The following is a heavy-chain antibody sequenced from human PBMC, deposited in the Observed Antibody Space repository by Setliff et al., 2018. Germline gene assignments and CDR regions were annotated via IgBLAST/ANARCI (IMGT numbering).Heavy chain of an antibody. J-gene: IGHJ5*02. CDR3: ARSNYDILTRNWFDP. CDR2: INXXXXXX. CDR1: GYTFTGYY. V-gene: IGHV1-2*06. D-gene: IGHD3-9*01. Sequence: GASVKVSCKASGYTFTGYYMHWVRQAPGQGLEWMGRINXXXXXXXYXQKFXXRVTMTRDTSISTAYMELSRLRSDDTAVYYCARSNYDILTRNWFDPWGQGTLVTVSS.